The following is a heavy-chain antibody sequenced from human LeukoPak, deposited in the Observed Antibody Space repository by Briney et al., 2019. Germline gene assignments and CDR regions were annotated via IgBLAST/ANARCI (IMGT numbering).Heavy chain of an antibody. CDR3: AAEYECGDHDY. J-gene: IGHJ4*02. V-gene: IGHV4-59*11. Sequence: SSETLSLICTVSGASLSSHYWYRIRQSPGKGLEWIGYIYHSGTTKYNPSLKSRVTISADTSKSQFSLTVSSVTAADTAVYYCAAEYECGDHDYWGQGTLVTVSS. D-gene: IGHD6-6*01. CDR1: GASLSSHY. CDR2: IYHSGTT.